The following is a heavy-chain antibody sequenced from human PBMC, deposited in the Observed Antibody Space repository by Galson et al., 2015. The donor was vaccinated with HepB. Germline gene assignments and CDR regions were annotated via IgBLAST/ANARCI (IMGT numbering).Heavy chain of an antibody. CDR1: GFTFSSYS. Sequence: SCAASGFTFSSYSMNWVRQAPGKGLEWVSSISSSSSYIYYADSVKGRFTISRDNAKNSLYLQMNSLRAEDTAVYYCALSTMIIAFDIWGQGTMVTVSS. D-gene: IGHD3-22*01. J-gene: IGHJ3*02. CDR3: ALSTMIIAFDI. CDR2: ISSSSSYI. V-gene: IGHV3-21*01.